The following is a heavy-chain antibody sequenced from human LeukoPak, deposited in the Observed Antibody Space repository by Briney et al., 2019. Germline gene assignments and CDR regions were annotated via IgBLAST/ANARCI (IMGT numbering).Heavy chain of an antibody. J-gene: IGHJ4*02. CDR3: ARGVGSGWYDDFDY. CDR2: INPNSGGT. CDR1: GYTFTGYY. D-gene: IGHD6-19*01. V-gene: IGHV1-2*04. Sequence: ASVKVSCKASGYTFTGYYMHWVRQAPGQGLEWMGWINPNSGGTNYAQKFQGWVTMTRDTSISTAYMELSRLRSDDTAVYYCARGVGSGWYDDFDYWGQGTLVTVSS.